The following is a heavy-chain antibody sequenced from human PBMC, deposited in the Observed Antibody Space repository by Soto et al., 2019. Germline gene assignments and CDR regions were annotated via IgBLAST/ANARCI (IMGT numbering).Heavy chain of an antibody. CDR2: IYYSGST. Sequence: SETLSLTCTVSGGSISSYYWSWIRQPPGKGLEWIGYIYYSGSTNYNPSLKSRVTISVDTSKNQFSLKLSSVTAADTAVYYCARPGGWNAFHPFDYWGQGTLVTVSS. CDR1: GGSISSYY. V-gene: IGHV4-59*08. CDR3: ARPGGWNAFHPFDY. D-gene: IGHD1-1*01. J-gene: IGHJ4*02.